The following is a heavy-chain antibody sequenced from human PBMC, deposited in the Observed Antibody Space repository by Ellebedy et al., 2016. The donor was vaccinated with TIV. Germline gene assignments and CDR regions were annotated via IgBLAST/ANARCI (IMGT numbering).Heavy chain of an antibody. J-gene: IGHJ4*02. Sequence: GESLKISCAVSGITFRDAWMSWVRQAPGKGLEWVANMNQVGSEKYYVDSVKGRFTISRDNAQNSLYLHMNNLRAEDTAVYYCARDPNSPGDTGYGDYWGQGVVVTVST. V-gene: IGHV3-7*03. D-gene: IGHD5-12*01. CDR1: GITFRDAW. CDR2: MNQVGSEK. CDR3: ARDPNSPGDTGYGDY.